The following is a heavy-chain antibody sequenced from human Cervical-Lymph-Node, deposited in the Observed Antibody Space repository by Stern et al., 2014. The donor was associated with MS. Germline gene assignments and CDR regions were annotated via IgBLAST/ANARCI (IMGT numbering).Heavy chain of an antibody. D-gene: IGHD7-27*01. J-gene: IGHJ6*02. CDR2: INPNSGGT. V-gene: IGHV1-2*02. CDR1: GYAFNSYY. CDR3: ARGPNEHWGGHYHSNGLDV. Sequence: QVQLVQSGAEVKKPGASVTVSCTASGYAFNSYYLHWVRQAPGQGLEWMGWINPNSGGTAYAPRFHGRVSMTRGTSRIPASMGFTGLTSDDTAVYYCARGPNEHWGGHYHSNGLDVWGLGTTVTVSS.